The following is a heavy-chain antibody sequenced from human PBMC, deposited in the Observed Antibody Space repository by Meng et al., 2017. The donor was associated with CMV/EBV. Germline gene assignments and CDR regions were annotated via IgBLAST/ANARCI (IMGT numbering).Heavy chain of an antibody. CDR3: ARVGLGNYGYYYGMDV. V-gene: IGHV3-53*01. J-gene: IGHJ6*02. D-gene: IGHD1-7*01. CDR2: IYSGGST. CDR1: GFTVSSNY. Sequence: GESLKISCAASGFTVSSNYMSWDRQAPGKGLEWVSVIYSGGSTYYADSVKGRFTISRDNSKNTLYLQMNSLRAEDTAVYYCARVGLGNYGYYYGMDVWGQGTTVTVSS.